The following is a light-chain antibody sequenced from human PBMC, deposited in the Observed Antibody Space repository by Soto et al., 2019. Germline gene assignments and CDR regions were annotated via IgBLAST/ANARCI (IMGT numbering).Light chain of an antibody. J-gene: IGLJ2*01. V-gene: IGLV2-8*01. CDR3: SSYAGSNNLV. CDR2: EVS. Sequence: QSVLTQPPSASGSPGQSVTISCTGTSSDVGGYNYVSWYQQHPGKAPKLMIYEVSTRPSGVPDRFSGSKSGNTASLTVSGLQAEDEADYYCSSYAGSNNLVFGGGTKLTV. CDR1: SSDVGGYNY.